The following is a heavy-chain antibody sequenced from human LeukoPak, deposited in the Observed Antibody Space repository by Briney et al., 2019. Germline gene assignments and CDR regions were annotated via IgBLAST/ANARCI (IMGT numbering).Heavy chain of an antibody. V-gene: IGHV3-23*01. Sequence: AGSVSRSGAGSEFTCSSFAGGWVRPGQGKGLEGGISVSGHGGTTYNTDSVKGSFTISRDNAKNSLFLQMNSLRAEDTAVYYCARDVGLDYWGQGTLVTVSS. J-gene: IGHJ4*02. CDR1: EFTCSSFA. D-gene: IGHD2-15*01. CDR2: VSGHGGTT. CDR3: ARDVGLDY.